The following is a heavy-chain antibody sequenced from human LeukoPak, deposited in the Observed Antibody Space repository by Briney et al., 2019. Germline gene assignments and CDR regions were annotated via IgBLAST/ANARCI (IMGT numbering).Heavy chain of an antibody. CDR2: IRGSGDRT. J-gene: IGHJ6*02. CDR3: ARDDVVDTAIEYYYYGMDV. D-gene: IGHD5-18*01. V-gene: IGHV3-23*01. Sequence: GGSLRLSCAASGFPFSNYAMSWVRQAPGKGLEWVSAIRGSGDRTYYADSVKGRFTISRDNPKNTLYLQMNSLRAEDTAVYYCARDDVVDTAIEYYYYGMDVWGQGTTVTVSS. CDR1: GFPFSNYA.